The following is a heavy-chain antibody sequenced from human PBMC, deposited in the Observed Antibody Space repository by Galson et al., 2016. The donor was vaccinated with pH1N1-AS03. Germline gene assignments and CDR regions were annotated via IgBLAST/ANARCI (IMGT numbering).Heavy chain of an antibody. Sequence: SVKVSCKASGYTLTNYGISWVRQAPGQGLEYVGWIGTYTIYAQKLQGRVTMTTDTSTSTAYMELRSLRSDDTAVYYCARSGSGSFYEGDFWGQGTLVSVSS. V-gene: IGHV1-18*01. CDR1: GYTLTNYG. D-gene: IGHD3-10*01. CDR2: IGTYT. J-gene: IGHJ4*02. CDR3: ARSGSGSFYEGDF.